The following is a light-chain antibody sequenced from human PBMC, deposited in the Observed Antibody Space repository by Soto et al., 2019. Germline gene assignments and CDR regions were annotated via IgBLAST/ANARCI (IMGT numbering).Light chain of an antibody. CDR2: WAS. J-gene: IGKJ4*01. Sequence: DSVMTQSPDSLAVSLGERATLNCKSSQSVLYSLNNRNHLAWYQKKPGQPPRLLVYWASTRESGVPDRFSGSGSGTDFSLTISSLQAEDVAVYYCQQYYRSPLSFGGGTRVEIK. CDR3: QQYYRSPLS. V-gene: IGKV4-1*01. CDR1: QSVLYSLNNRNH.